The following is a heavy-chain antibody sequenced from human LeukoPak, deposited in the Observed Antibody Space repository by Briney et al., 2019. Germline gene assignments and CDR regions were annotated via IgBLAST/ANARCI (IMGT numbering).Heavy chain of an antibody. CDR1: GFTFSGYT. Sequence: GGSLRLSCAASGFTFSGYTMNWVRQAPGKGLEWVSSISSSSRYIYYADSVKGRFNISRDNAKNSLFMQMTSLRAEDTAVYFCVYYLVGAKRSFDYWGQGTLVTVSS. D-gene: IGHD1-26*01. CDR2: ISSSSRYI. CDR3: VYYLVGAKRSFDY. V-gene: IGHV3-21*01. J-gene: IGHJ4*02.